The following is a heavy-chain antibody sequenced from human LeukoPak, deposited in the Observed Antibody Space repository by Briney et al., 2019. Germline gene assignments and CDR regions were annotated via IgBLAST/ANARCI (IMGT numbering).Heavy chain of an antibody. CDR3: AREITGTSDY. D-gene: IGHD1-20*01. Sequence: GASVKVSCKASGYTFTGYYMHWVRQAPGQGLEWMGRINPNSGGTNYTQKFPGRVTKTRDTSISTAYMELSRLRSDDTAVYYCAREITGTSDYWGQGTLVTVSS. J-gene: IGHJ4*02. CDR2: INPNSGGT. CDR1: GYTFTGYY. V-gene: IGHV1-2*06.